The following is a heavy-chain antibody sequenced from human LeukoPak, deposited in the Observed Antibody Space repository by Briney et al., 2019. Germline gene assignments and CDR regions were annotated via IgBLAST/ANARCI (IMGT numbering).Heavy chain of an antibody. Sequence: ASVKVSCKASGYTFTTYGISWVRQAPGQGLEWMGWISTYNGHTNYAQNLQGRVTMTSDTSTSTAYMELRSLRSDDTAVYYCARDRIGDQLLLGHDAFDIWGQGTMVTVSS. D-gene: IGHD2-2*01. CDR1: GYTFTTYG. V-gene: IGHV1-18*01. J-gene: IGHJ3*02. CDR2: ISTYNGHT. CDR3: ARDRIGDQLLLGHDAFDI.